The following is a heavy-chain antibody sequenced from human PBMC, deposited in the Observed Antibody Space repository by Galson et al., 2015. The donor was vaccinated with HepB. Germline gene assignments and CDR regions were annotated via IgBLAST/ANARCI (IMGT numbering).Heavy chain of an antibody. J-gene: IGHJ4*02. Sequence: SLRLSCAASGFTFSSYAMHWVRQAPGKGLEWVAVISYDGSNKYYADSVKGRFTISRDNSKNTLYLQMNSLRAEDTAVYYCAATYDFWSGYYYWGQGTLVTVSS. CDR1: GFTFSSYA. D-gene: IGHD3-3*01. V-gene: IGHV3-30-3*01. CDR2: ISYDGSNK. CDR3: AATYDFWSGYYY.